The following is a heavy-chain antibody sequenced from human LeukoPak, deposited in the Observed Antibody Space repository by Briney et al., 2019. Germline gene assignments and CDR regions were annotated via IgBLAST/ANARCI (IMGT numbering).Heavy chain of an antibody. J-gene: IGHJ4*02. CDR1: GDSISSYY. CDR2: IYYSGST. CDR3: ARENNYFDY. Sequence: SETLSLTCTVSGDSISSYYWTWIRQPPGKGLEWIGYIYYSGSTNYNPSLKSRVTISVDTSKNQFSLKLNSVTAADTAVYYCARENNYFDYWGQGTLVTVSS. V-gene: IGHV4-59*01.